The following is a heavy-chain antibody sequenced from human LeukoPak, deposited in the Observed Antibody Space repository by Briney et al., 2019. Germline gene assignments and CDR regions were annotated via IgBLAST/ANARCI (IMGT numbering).Heavy chain of an antibody. V-gene: IGHV3-21*06. J-gene: IGHJ4*02. D-gene: IGHD1-26*01. CDR3: ATYSGSFSLDY. CDR1: GFTFSVYT. Sequence: GGSLRLSCVASGFTFSVYTMNWVRQAPGKGLEWVSPISSNTNYRNYADSVKGRFTISRDNAKNSLYLEMNSLRAEDTAVYYCATYSGSFSLDYWGQGTLVTVSS. CDR2: ISSNTNYR.